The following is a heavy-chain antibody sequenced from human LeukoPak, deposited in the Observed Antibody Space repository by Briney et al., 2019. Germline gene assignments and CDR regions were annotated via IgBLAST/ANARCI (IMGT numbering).Heavy chain of an antibody. J-gene: IGHJ4*02. CDR1: GGSFSGYY. CDR3: ARGGIVVVPAATGDDFDY. CDR2: INHSGST. D-gene: IGHD2-2*01. V-gene: IGHV4-34*01. Sequence: SETLSLTCAVYGGSFSGYYWSWIRQPPGKGLEWIGEINHSGSTNYNPSLKSRVTITVDTSKNQSSLKLSSVTAADTAVYYCARGGIVVVPAATGDDFDYWGQGTLVTVSS.